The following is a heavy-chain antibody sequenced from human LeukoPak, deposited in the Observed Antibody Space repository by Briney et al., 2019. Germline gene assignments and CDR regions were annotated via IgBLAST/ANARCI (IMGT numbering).Heavy chain of an antibody. J-gene: IGHJ4*02. CDR2: IYYSGST. CDR3: ASHVHDYVWGSYRQNFDY. CDR1: GGSISSSSYY. Sequence: AETLSLTCTVSGGSISSSSYYWGWIRQPPGKGLEWIGNIYYSGSTYYNPSLKSRVTISVDTSKNQFSLKLSSVTAADTAVYYCASHVHDYVWGSYRQNFDYWGQGTLVTVSS. V-gene: IGHV4-39*01. D-gene: IGHD3-16*02.